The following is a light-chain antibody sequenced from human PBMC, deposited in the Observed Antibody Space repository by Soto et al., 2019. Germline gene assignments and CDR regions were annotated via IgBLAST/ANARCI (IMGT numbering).Light chain of an antibody. CDR2: WAS. Sequence: DIVMTQSPDSLAVSLGERATINCKSSQSILYSSNNKNYVAWYQQKPGQPPKLLISWASIRESGVPDRFSGSGSGTDFTLTISSLQAEDVAVYYCQQYYLNPPLTFGGGTKVEIK. CDR1: QSILYSSNNKNY. V-gene: IGKV4-1*01. J-gene: IGKJ4*01. CDR3: QQYYLNPPLT.